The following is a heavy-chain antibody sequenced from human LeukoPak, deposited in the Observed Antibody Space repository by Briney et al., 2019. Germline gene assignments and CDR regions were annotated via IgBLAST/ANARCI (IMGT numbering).Heavy chain of an antibody. V-gene: IGHV3-53*01. CDR3: ARALGNYDAFDI. Sequence: GGSLRLSCAASGFIVSSNYMSWVRQAPGKGLEWVSVIYSDGTTYYADSVKGRFTISRDNSKNTLYLQMNSLRAEDMAVYYCARALGNYDAFDIWGQGTMVTVSS. J-gene: IGHJ3*02. CDR2: IYSDGTT. CDR1: GFIVSSNY. D-gene: IGHD7-27*01.